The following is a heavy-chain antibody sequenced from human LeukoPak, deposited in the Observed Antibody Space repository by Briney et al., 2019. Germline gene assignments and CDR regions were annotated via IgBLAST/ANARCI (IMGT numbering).Heavy chain of an antibody. J-gene: IGHJ1*01. CDR3: ARELGGNGFQH. V-gene: IGHV1-69*05. Sequence: SVKFSCKASGGTFSSYAISWVRQAPGQGLEWMGRIIPIFGTANYAQKFQGRVTITTDESTSTAYMELSSLRSEDTAVCYCARELGGNGFQHWGQGTLVTVSS. D-gene: IGHD4-23*01. CDR2: IIPIFGTA. CDR1: GGTFSSYA.